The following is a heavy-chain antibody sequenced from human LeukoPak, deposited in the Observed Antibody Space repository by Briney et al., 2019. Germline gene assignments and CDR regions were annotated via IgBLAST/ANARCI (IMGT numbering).Heavy chain of an antibody. J-gene: IGHJ4*02. V-gene: IGHV4-59*01. D-gene: IGHD5-24*01. CDR1: GGSISSYY. CDR3: ARARDGYNTD. CDR2: IYYSGST. Sequence: PSETLSLTCTVSGGSISSYYWSWIRQPPGKGLEWIGYIYYSGSTNYNPSLKSRVTISVDTSKNQFSLKLSSVTAADTAVYYCARARDGYNTDWGQGTLVTVSP.